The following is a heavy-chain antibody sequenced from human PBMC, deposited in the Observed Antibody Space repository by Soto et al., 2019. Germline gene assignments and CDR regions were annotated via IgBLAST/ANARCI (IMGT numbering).Heavy chain of an antibody. CDR1: GGTFSSYA. J-gene: IGHJ6*02. V-gene: IGHV1-69*12. D-gene: IGHD6-13*01. Sequence: QVQLVQSGAEVKKPGSSVKVSCKASGGTFSSYAISWVRQAPGQGLEWMGGIIPIFGTANYAQKFQGRGTIAADEATSTAYMELSSLRSDETAVYYCASPAAGTGSYYYGMDVWGQGTTVTVSS. CDR3: ASPAAGTGSYYYGMDV. CDR2: IIPIFGTA.